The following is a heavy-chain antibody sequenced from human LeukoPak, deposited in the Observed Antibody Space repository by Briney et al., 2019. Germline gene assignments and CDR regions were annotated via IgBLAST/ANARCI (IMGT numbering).Heavy chain of an antibody. V-gene: IGHV4-59*01. CDR3: ARWGYFDSSAYFVVDY. CDR2: IHYSGST. Sequence: SETLFLTCAVSGGSISRYYWNWIRQPPGERLEWIGWIHYSGSTAYNPSLESRVTMSVDTSKNHISLKMTSVTAADTATYYCARWGYFDSSAYFVVDYWGQGVPVTVSS. CDR1: GGSISRYY. D-gene: IGHD3-22*01. J-gene: IGHJ4*02.